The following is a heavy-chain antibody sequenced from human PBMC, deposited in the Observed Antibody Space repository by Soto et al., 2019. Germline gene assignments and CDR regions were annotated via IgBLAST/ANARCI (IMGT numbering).Heavy chain of an antibody. CDR1: GGSIRCYY. V-gene: IGHV4-59*01. Sequence: SETLSLTCAVSGGSIRCYYGSWIRQPPGKGLEWIGYISYSGSTNYNPSLKNRVTISVDTSKNQFSLKLSFVTAADTAVYYCAREGGVATPIGMDVWGQGTTVTVSS. CDR2: ISYSGST. J-gene: IGHJ6*02. D-gene: IGHD5-12*01. CDR3: AREGGVATPIGMDV.